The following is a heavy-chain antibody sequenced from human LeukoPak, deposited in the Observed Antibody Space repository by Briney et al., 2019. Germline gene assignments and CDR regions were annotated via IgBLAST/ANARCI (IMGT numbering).Heavy chain of an antibody. CDR3: PRGYFVGG. J-gene: IGHJ4*02. CDR2: ISASGDTI. V-gene: IGHV3-11*04. CDR1: GFTFRNYY. D-gene: IGHD1-26*01. Sequence: PGGSLGLSCAASGFTFRNYYMTWIRQAPGKGLEWVSYISASGDTIYYGDSVRGRFTISRDNAKNSLYLQRNSLRVEDTAVYYCPRGYFVGGGGQGTLVTVSS.